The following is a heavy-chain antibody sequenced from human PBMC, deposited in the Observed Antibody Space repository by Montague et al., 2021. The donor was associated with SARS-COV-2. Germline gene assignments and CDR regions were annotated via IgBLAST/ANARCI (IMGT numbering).Heavy chain of an antibody. CDR3: ARDVGWYSGSWFDY. CDR2: IYYSGST. CDR1: GGSISSGGYY. J-gene: IGHJ4*02. V-gene: IGHV4-31*03. D-gene: IGHD6-13*01. Sequence: TLSLTCTLSGGSISSGGYYWSWIRQHPGKGLEWIGYIYYSGSTYYXPSLKSRVTISVDTSKNQFSLKLSSVTAADTAVYYCARDVGWYSGSWFDYWGQGTLVTVSS.